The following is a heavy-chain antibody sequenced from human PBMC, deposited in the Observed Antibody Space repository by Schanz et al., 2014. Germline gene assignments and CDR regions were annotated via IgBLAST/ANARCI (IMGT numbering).Heavy chain of an antibody. J-gene: IGHJ4*02. CDR1: GDSIRGTNW. D-gene: IGHD6-13*01. CDR2: IYHSGSP. CDR3: ARAAGPVDY. V-gene: IGHV4-4*02. Sequence: QVQLQESGPGLVKPSGTLSLTCAVSGDSIRGTNWWSWVRQPPGKGLEWIGEIYHSGSPNYNPSLKSRVTKSLDTSKNRFSMMLGSVAAADTAVYYCARAAGPVDYWGQGTLVTVSS.